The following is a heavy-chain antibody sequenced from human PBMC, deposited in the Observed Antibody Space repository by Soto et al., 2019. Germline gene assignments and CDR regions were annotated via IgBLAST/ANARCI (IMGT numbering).Heavy chain of an antibody. D-gene: IGHD3-9*01. CDR1: GFTFSSYD. CDR3: AKHYDILTGPASPFDY. Sequence: GGSLRLSCAASGFTFSSYDMHWVLQDVGKGLEWVSAIAVAGYTYYAGSVKGRFTISRDNSKNTLYLQMNSLRAEDTAVYCCAKHYDILTGPASPFDYWRQGT. CDR2: IAVAGYT. V-gene: IGHV3-13*01. J-gene: IGHJ4*02.